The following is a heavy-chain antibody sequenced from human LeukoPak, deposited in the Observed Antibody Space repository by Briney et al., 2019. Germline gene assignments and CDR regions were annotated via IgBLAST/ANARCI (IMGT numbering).Heavy chain of an antibody. CDR2: IYHSGST. CDR1: GGSISSSSYY. J-gene: IGHJ4*02. V-gene: IGHV4-39*07. D-gene: IGHD3-22*01. Sequence: SETLSLTCTVSGGSISSSSYYWGWIRQPPGKGLEWIGSIYHSGSTNYNPSLKSRVTISVDKSKNQFSLKLSSVTAADTAVYYCARDGRYYYDRLGFDYWGQGTLVTVSS. CDR3: ARDGRYYYDRLGFDY.